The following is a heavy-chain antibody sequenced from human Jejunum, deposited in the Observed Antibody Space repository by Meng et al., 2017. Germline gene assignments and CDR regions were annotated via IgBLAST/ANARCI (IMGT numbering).Heavy chain of an antibody. CDR2: ISSGGGTK. J-gene: IGHJ4*02. Sequence: GGSLRLSCSVSGFTFSDFEMNWVRQAPGKGLDWLSYISSGGGTKYYAASVKGRFTVSRDNAKNSLYLKMDNLRPEDTAVYYCESNDYGGNRPPADHWGQGTLVTVSS. V-gene: IGHV3-48*03. D-gene: IGHD4-23*01. CDR1: GFTFSDFE. CDR3: ESNDYGGNRPPADH.